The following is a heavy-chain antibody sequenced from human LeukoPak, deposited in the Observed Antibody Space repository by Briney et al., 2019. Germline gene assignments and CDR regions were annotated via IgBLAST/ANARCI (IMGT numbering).Heavy chain of an antibody. Sequence: SETLSLTCTVSGGSISSSSYYWGWIRQPPGKGPEWIGSIYYSGSTYYNPSLKSRVTISVYTSKNQFSLKLSSVTAADTAVYYCASPGSSSLNTWGQGTLVTVSS. D-gene: IGHD6-13*01. CDR3: ASPGSSSLNT. V-gene: IGHV4-39*01. CDR2: IYYSGST. J-gene: IGHJ4*02. CDR1: GGSISSSSYY.